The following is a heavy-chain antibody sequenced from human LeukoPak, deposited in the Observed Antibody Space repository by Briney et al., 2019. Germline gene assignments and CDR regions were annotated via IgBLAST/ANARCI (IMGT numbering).Heavy chain of an antibody. J-gene: IGHJ4*02. Sequence: SETLSLTCTVSGGSISSYYWSWIRQPPGKGLEWIGYIYYSGSTNYNPSLKSRVTISEDTSKNHFSLKLSSVTAADTAVYYCARAQYYFDSSGFSPSGFDYWGQGTLVTVSS. CDR3: ARAQYYFDSSGFSPSGFDY. CDR1: GGSISSYY. V-gene: IGHV4-59*01. D-gene: IGHD3-22*01. CDR2: IYYSGST.